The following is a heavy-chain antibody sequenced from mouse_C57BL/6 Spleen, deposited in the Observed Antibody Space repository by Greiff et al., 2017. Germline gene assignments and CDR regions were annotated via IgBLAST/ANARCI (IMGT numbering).Heavy chain of an antibody. CDR2: IDPSDSET. CDR3: ARGGLRRAFAY. Sequence: QVQLQQPGAELVRPGSSVKLSCKASGYTFTSYWMHWVKQRPIQGLEWIGNIDPSDSETHSNQKFKDKATLTVDKSSSTAYMQLSSLTSEDSAVYYCARGGLRRAFAYGGQGTLVTVSA. V-gene: IGHV1-52*01. J-gene: IGHJ3*01. CDR1: GYTFTSYW. D-gene: IGHD2-2*01.